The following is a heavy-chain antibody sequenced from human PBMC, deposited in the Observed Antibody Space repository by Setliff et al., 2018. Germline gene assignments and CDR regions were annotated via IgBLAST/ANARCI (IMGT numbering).Heavy chain of an antibody. D-gene: IGHD4-4*01. CDR1: GGTFSSYA. CDR2: IIPIFGTA. Sequence: WASVKVSCKASGGTFSSYAIRWVRQAPGQGLKWMGGIIPIFGTANYAQKFQGRVTITADESTSTAYMELSSLRSEDTAVYYCARGGRVTTLDYWGQGTLVTVSS. J-gene: IGHJ4*02. V-gene: IGHV1-69*13. CDR3: ARGGRVTTLDY.